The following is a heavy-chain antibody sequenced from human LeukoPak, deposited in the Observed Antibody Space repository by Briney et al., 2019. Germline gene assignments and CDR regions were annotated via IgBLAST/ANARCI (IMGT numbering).Heavy chain of an antibody. Sequence: SETLSLTCTVSGGSISRYYGSSIRHPAGKGLEWIGRIYTSGSTNYNPSLKSRVTISVDKSKNQFSLKLSSVTAADTAVYYCARDRLEYYFDYWGQGTLVTVSS. V-gene: IGHV4-4*07. J-gene: IGHJ4*02. CDR1: GGSISRYY. CDR3: ARDRLEYYFDY. CDR2: IYTSGST. D-gene: IGHD5-24*01.